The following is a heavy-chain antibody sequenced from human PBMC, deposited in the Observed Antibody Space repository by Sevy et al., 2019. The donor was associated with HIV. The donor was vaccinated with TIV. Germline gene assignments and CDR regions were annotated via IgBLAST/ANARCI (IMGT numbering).Heavy chain of an antibody. J-gene: IGHJ6*02. D-gene: IGHD1-26*01. CDR2: ISPYDGDT. CDR1: GYNFNIHT. CDR3: TRDTWELLTGIAYYYSGMDV. Sequence: ASVKVSCQSSGYNFNIHTIHWVRQARGQGLEWVGRISPYDGDTDYAHNFHGSVSLTMDTSTSTAYLGLTSLRSDDTAVYFCTRDTWELLTGIAYYYSGMDVWGQGTTVTVSS. V-gene: IGHV1-18*01.